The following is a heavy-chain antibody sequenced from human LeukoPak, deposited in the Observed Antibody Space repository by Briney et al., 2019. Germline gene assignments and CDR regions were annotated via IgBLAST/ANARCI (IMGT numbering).Heavy chain of an antibody. CDR2: IYPGDSDT. Sequence: GESLKISCKGSGYSFTSYWIGWVRQMPGKGLEWMGIIYPGDSDTRYSPSFQGQVTISADKSISTAYLQWSSLKASDTATYYCARRIRTRFGDLYGMDVWGQGTTVTVSS. V-gene: IGHV5-51*01. J-gene: IGHJ6*02. D-gene: IGHD3-10*01. CDR1: GYSFTSYW. CDR3: ARRIRTRFGDLYGMDV.